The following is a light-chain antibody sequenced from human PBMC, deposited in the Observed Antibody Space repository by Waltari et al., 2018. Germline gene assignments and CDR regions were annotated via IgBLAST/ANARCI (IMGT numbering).Light chain of an antibody. J-gene: IGLJ2*01. CDR3: SSQSSNDVVL. CDR1: SNDVGGYNS. V-gene: IGLV2-14*01. Sequence: QSALTQPASVSGSPGQSVTIFCAGTSNDVGGYNSVSWYQEHPGQAPRAIIYDVSDRRLGVSERLSGSKSGNTAALTIAGLQADDEADYYCSSQSSNDVVLVGGGTKLTVL. CDR2: DVS.